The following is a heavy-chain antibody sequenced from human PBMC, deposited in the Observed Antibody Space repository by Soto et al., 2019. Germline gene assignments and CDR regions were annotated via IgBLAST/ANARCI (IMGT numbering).Heavy chain of an antibody. CDR2: IYYSGST. V-gene: IGHV4-59*01. Sequence: LCGGSISSYYWSWLRQPPGKGLEWIGYIYYSGSTNYNPSLKSRVTISVDTSKNQFSLKLSSVTAADTAVYYCARGSAFDIWGQGTMVTVSS. D-gene: IGHD3-10*01. CDR3: ARGSAFDI. J-gene: IGHJ3*02. CDR1: GGSISSYY.